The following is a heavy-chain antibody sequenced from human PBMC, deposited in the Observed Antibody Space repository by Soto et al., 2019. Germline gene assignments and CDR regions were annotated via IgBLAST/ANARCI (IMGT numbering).Heavy chain of an antibody. J-gene: IGHJ4*02. V-gene: IGHV1-2*02. CDR3: AKERDNGADRYYFDD. CDR1: GYTFTAYY. CDR2: INPDSGAT. D-gene: IGHD2-8*01. Sequence: ASVKVSCKASGYTFTAYYIHWVRQAPGQGPEWMAWINPDSGATYYADSVKGRFTISRDQSKNTLYLQMHSLRAEDTAVYFCAKERDNGADRYYFDDWGQGTLVTVSS.